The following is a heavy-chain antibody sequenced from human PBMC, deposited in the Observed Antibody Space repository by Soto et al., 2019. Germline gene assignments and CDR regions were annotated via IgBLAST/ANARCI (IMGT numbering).Heavy chain of an antibody. Sequence: EVQLVESGGGLVQPGGSLRLSCAAYGFTFSSYSMTWVRQAPGKGQEWVSYISSSSSTIYYADSVKGRFTISRDNAKNSPDLQTNSRRAEATGVYDGARANYYGSPGDFDYWGQGTLVTVSS. D-gene: IGHD3-10*01. J-gene: IGHJ4*02. V-gene: IGHV3-48*01. CDR1: GFTFSSYS. CDR3: ARANYYGSPGDFDY. CDR2: ISSSSSTI.